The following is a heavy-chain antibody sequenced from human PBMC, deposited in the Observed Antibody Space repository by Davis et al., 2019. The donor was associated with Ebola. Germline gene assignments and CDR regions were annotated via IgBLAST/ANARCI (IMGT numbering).Heavy chain of an antibody. CDR1: GFTFSSYS. J-gene: IGHJ5*02. V-gene: IGHV4-34*01. CDR2: INHSGST. D-gene: IGHD2-8*01. Sequence: PGGSLRLSCAASGFTFSSYSMNWVRQPPGKGLEWIGEINHSGSTNYNPSLKSRVTISVDTSKNQFSLKLSSVTAADTAVYYCARGHGSFKRNYCTNGVCLNWFDPWGQGTLVTVSS. CDR3: ARGHGSFKRNYCTNGVCLNWFDP.